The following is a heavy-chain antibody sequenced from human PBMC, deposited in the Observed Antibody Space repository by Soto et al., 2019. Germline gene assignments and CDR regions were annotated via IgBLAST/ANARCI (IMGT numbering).Heavy chain of an antibody. CDR3: ANIHYGSLTY. V-gene: IGHV3-11*06. CDR2: ISGGSDYT. Sequence: GGSLRLSCAASGSNFGPAYMIWMRQAPGKRLEWVSFISGGSDYTNYADSVRGRFTISRDNDKSSLYLQMNSLRVDDTAVYYCANIHYGSLTYWGQGALVTVSS. D-gene: IGHD4-17*01. CDR1: GSNFGPAY. J-gene: IGHJ4*02.